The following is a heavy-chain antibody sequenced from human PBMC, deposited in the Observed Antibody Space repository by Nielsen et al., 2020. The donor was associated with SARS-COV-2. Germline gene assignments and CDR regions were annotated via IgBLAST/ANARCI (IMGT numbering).Heavy chain of an antibody. CDR1: GFIFSSYA. J-gene: IGHJ1*01. Sequence: GVSLRLSCTASGFIFSSYAMSWVRQAPGKGLEWVSAISGSGGRTYYADSVKGRFTFYRDHSKNTLYVLMNSLRAEVTAVYYCAKMSPPGIAVGTAEYFQHWGQGTLVTVSS. CDR3: AKMSPPGIAVGTAEYFQH. V-gene: IGHV3-23*01. D-gene: IGHD6-19*01. CDR2: ISGSGGRT.